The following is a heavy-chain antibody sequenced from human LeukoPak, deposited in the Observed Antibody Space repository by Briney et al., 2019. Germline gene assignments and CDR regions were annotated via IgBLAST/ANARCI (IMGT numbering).Heavy chain of an antibody. D-gene: IGHD1-7*01. CDR2: INPNSGGT. J-gene: IGHJ5*02. V-gene: IGHV1-2*02. CDR1: GYTFTGYY. Sequence: GASVKVSCKASGYTFTGYYMHWVRQAPGQGLEWMGWINPNSGGTNYAQKFQGRVTMTRDTSISTAYTELSRLRSDDTAVYYCARVAYNWNYGNWFDPWGQGTLVTVSS. CDR3: ARVAYNWNYGNWFDP.